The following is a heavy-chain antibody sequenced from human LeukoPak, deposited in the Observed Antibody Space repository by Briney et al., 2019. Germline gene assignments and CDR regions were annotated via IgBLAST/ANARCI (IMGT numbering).Heavy chain of an antibody. CDR2: IIPIFGTA. D-gene: IGHD3-10*01. Sequence: ASVKVSCKASGGTFSSYAISWVRQAPGQGLEWMGGIIPIFGTANYAQKFQGRVTITADKSTSTAYMELRSLRSDDTAVYYCARDPGGFRGAIVDFWGQGTLVTVSS. V-gene: IGHV1-69*06. J-gene: IGHJ4*02. CDR3: ARDPGGFRGAIVDF. CDR1: GGTFSSYA.